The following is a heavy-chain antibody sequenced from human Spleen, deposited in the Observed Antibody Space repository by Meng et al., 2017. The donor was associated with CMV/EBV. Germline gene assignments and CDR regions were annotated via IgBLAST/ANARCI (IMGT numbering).Heavy chain of an antibody. CDR1: GGSISSYY. V-gene: IGHV4-59*12. CDR2: MYYSGNT. CDR3: ARSEYGDQYYYYYGMDV. Sequence: SETLSLTCTVSGGSISSYYWSWIRQPPGKGLEWIGYMYYSGNTNYNPSLKSRVAISVDTSKNQFSLKLSSVTAADTAVYYCARSEYGDQYYYYYGMDVWGQGTTVTVSS. D-gene: IGHD4-17*01. J-gene: IGHJ6*02.